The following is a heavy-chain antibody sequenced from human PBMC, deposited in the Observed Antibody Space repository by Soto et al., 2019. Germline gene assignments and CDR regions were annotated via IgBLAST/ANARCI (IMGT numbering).Heavy chain of an antibody. J-gene: IGHJ6*02. CDR1: GGSISGYY. CDR3: ARMSAANYDILTGYYLPANYGMDV. Sequence: SETLSLTCTVSGGSISGYYWSWIRQPPGKGLEWIGYIYYSGSTNYNPSLKSRVTISVDTSKNQFSLKLSSVTAADTAVYYCARMSAANYDILTGYYLPANYGMDVWGQGTTVTVS. V-gene: IGHV4-59*01. CDR2: IYYSGST. D-gene: IGHD3-9*01.